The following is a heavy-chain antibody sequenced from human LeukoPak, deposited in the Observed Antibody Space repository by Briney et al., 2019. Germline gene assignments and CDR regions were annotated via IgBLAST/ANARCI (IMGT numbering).Heavy chain of an antibody. J-gene: IGHJ4*02. CDR1: GFTCCSYA. CDR2: ISTNGDNT. D-gene: IGHD1-26*01. V-gene: IGHV3-64D*09. Sequence: GGSLRLSCAASGFTCCSYAMHWVRQPPARSLEYVSRISTNGDNTKYGDPLKGRFTIFRDNSKNTLYLQMSSLRAEDTTLYYCVKDLSGRYSFDNWGQGTLVTVSS. CDR3: VKDLSGRYSFDN.